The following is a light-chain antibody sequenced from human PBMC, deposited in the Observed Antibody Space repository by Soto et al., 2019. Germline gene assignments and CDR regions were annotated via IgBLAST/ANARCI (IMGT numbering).Light chain of an antibody. CDR1: QYINTR. CDR3: HQRQSWPRT. Sequence: EIVLTQSPATLSSFLGDRVTLSCRASQYINTRLAWYQHRPGQAPRLLIYQTSLRAAGIPARFSASGSGTDFTLTISDVQPEDFALYYCHQRQSWPRTFGQGTKVDI. J-gene: IGKJ1*01. V-gene: IGKV3-11*01. CDR2: QTS.